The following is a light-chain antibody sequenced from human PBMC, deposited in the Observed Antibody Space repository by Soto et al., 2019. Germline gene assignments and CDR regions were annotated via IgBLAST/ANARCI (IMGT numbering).Light chain of an antibody. CDR2: GAS. J-gene: IGKJ2*01. CDR1: QSVSSN. CDR3: QQYNNWPHT. Sequence: EIVMTXSPATLSVXXXXXATLSCRASQSVSSNLAWYQQKPGQAPRLLIYGASTRATGIPARFSGSGSGTEFTLTISSLQSEDFAVYYCQQYNNWPHTFGQGTKLEIK. V-gene: IGKV3-15*01.